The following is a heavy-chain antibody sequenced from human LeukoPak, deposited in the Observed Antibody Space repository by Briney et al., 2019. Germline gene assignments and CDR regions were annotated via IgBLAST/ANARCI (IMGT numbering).Heavy chain of an antibody. V-gene: IGHV3-23*01. J-gene: IGHJ4*02. Sequence: PGGSLRLSCAASGFTFSSYAMSWVRQAPGKGLEWVSAISGSGGSTYYADSVKGRFTISRDNSKNTLYQQMNSLRAEDTAVYYCAKDRLRSGYTHFDYWGQGTLVTVSS. CDR3: AKDRLRSGYTHFDY. CDR1: GFTFSSYA. CDR2: ISGSGGST. D-gene: IGHD3-3*01.